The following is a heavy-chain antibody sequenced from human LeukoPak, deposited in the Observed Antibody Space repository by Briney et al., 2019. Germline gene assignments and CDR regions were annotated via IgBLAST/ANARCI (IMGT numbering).Heavy chain of an antibody. J-gene: IGHJ6*02. CDR3: ARGVFYYDMLHYYYGMDV. V-gene: IGHV4-59*12. D-gene: IGHD3-22*01. CDR2: IYYSGST. CDR1: GGSISSYY. Sequence: PSETLSLTCTVSGGSISSYYWSWIRQPPGKGLEWIGYIYYSGSTNYNPSLKSRVTISVDTSKNQFSLKLSSVTAADTAVYYCARGVFYYDMLHYYYGMDVWGQGTTVTVSS.